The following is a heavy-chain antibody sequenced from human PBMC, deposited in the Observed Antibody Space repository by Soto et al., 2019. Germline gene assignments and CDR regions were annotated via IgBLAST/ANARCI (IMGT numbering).Heavy chain of an antibody. Sequence: ASVEVSCKASGYTFTSYGISWVRQAPGQGLEWMGWISAYNGNTNYAQKLQGRVTMTTDTSTSTAYMELRSLRSDDTAVYYCARDQNPTAPSLITYYYGSGEWGQGTLVTVSS. CDR1: GYTFTSYG. CDR3: ARDQNPTAPSLITYYYGSGE. J-gene: IGHJ4*02. D-gene: IGHD3-10*01. CDR2: ISAYNGNT. V-gene: IGHV1-18*01.